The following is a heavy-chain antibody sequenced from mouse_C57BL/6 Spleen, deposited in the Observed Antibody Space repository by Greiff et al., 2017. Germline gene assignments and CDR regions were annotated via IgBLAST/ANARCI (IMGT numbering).Heavy chain of an antibody. CDR1: GFNIKDDY. V-gene: IGHV14-4*01. CDR3: TTPRITTVVATDY. Sequence: EVQLQQSGAELVRPGASVKLSCTASGFNIKDDYMHWVKQRPEQGLEWIGWIDPENGDTEYASKFQGKATITADTSSNTAYLQLSSLTSEDTAVYYCTTPRITTVVATDYWGQGTTLTVSS. CDR2: IDPENGDT. D-gene: IGHD1-1*01. J-gene: IGHJ2*01.